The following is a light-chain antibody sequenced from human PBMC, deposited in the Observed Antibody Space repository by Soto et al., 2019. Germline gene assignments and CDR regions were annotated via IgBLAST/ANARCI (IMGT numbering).Light chain of an antibody. V-gene: IGKV1-5*01. CDR2: EAS. Sequence: DIQMTQSPATLSASVGDRVTITCRASQTITRWLTWSQQKPGKAPRLLIYEASTLQSGVPSRFSGSGSGTEFALTISGLQPDDFASYYCQQYNSSPITCGQGTRLEIK. J-gene: IGKJ5*01. CDR3: QQYNSSPIT. CDR1: QTITRW.